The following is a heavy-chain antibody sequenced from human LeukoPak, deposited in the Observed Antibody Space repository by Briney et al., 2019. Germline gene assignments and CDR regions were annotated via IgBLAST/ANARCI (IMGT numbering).Heavy chain of an antibody. CDR3: AREGGFYRPLDY. Sequence: PSETLSLTCTVSGGSISFYYCSWVRQPAGKGLEWVGRIYTSGSTNYNPSLKSRVTMSVDTSKNHFSLKLTSVTAADTAVYYCAREGGFYRPLDYSGQGTLVTVSS. CDR1: GGSISFYY. D-gene: IGHD3-3*01. J-gene: IGHJ4*02. CDR2: IYTSGST. V-gene: IGHV4-4*07.